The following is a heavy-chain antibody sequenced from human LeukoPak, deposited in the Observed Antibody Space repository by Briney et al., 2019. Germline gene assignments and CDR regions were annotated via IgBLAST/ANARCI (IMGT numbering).Heavy chain of an antibody. CDR2: INHSGST. V-gene: IGHV4-34*01. CDR1: GGSFSGYY. J-gene: IGHJ5*02. Sequence: SETLSLTCAVYGGSFSGYYWSWIRHPPGKGLEWIGEINHSGSTNYNPSLKSRVTISVDTSKNQFSLKLSSVTAADTAVYYCARGYCTNGVCLGWFDPWGQGTLVTVSS. CDR3: ARGYCTNGVCLGWFDP. D-gene: IGHD2-8*01.